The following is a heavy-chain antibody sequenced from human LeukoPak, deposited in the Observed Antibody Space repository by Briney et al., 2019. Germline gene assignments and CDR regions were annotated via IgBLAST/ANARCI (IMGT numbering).Heavy chain of an antibody. V-gene: IGHV3-33*06. Sequence: GRSLRLSCAASGFTFSTYGMHWVRQAPGRGLEGVAVIWVDGSNKYYADSVKGRFSISRDNSKNTLYLQMNSLRAEDTAVYYCAKSIKAIAVAGLDYWGQGTLVTVSS. CDR2: IWVDGSNK. CDR1: GFTFSTYG. CDR3: AKSIKAIAVAGLDY. D-gene: IGHD6-19*01. J-gene: IGHJ4*02.